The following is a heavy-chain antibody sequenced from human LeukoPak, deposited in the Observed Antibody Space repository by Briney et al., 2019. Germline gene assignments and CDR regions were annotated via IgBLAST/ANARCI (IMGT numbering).Heavy chain of an antibody. D-gene: IGHD3-16*02. CDR1: GGSISSYY. V-gene: IGHV4-59*12. CDR2: IYYSGST. J-gene: IGHJ4*02. CDR3: ARKRIMITFGGVIVRRSFDY. Sequence: SETLSLTCTVSGGSISSYYWSWIRQPPGKGLEWIGYIYYSGSTNYNPSLKSRVTISVDTSKNQFSLKLSSVTAADTAVYYCARKRIMITFGGVIVRRSFDYWGQGTLVTVSS.